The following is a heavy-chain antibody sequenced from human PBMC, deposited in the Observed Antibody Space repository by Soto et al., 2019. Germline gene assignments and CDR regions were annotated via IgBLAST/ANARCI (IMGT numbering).Heavy chain of an antibody. CDR3: ARSNLRTYGDYLSLGY. D-gene: IGHD4-17*01. J-gene: IGHJ4*02. V-gene: IGHV4-34*01. Sequence: SETLSLTCAVYGRSFSGYYWSWIRQPPGKGLEWIGEINHSGSTNYNPSLKSRVTISVDTSKNQFSLKLSSVTAADTAVYYCARSNLRTYGDYLSLGYWGQGTLVTVSS. CDR2: INHSGST. CDR1: GRSFSGYY.